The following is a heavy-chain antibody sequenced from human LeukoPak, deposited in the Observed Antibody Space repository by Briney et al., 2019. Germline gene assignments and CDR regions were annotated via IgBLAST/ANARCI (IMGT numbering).Heavy chain of an antibody. CDR2: INHSGST. J-gene: IGHJ4*02. D-gene: IGHD3-16*02. CDR3: ARVLYDYVWGSYRSGYFDY. V-gene: IGHV4-34*01. CDR1: GGSISSHY. Sequence: SETLSLTCTVSGGSISSHYWSWIRQPPGKGLEWIGEINHSGSTNYNPSPKSRVTISVDTSKNQFSLKLSSVTAADTAVYYCARVLYDYVWGSYRSGYFDYWGQGTLVTVSS.